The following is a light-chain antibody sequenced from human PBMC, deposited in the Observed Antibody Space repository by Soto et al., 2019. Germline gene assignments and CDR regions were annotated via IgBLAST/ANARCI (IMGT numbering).Light chain of an antibody. CDR2: GAS. CDR3: QHYGSLVLT. Sequence: EIVLTQSPGTLSLSPGERATLSCRASQSVSSSYLAWYQQKPGQAPRLLIYGASSRATGIPDRFSGSGSGTDFTLTISRLEPEEFAVYDCQHYGSLVLTFGGGTKVEIK. J-gene: IGKJ4*01. V-gene: IGKV3-20*01. CDR1: QSVSSSY.